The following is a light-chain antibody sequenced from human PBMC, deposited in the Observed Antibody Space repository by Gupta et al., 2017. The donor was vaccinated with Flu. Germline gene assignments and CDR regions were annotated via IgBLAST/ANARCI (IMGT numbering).Light chain of an antibody. Sequence: IVMTQSPATLSVSPGERVTLSCTASQSITTKIAWYQQKPGQAPRLLIYGASNRATGIPARFSGSGYGTEFTLTISNLQSEDSAVYYCHQYNDWPPMYTFGQRTNLEIK. CDR2: GAS. J-gene: IGKJ2*01. CDR3: HQYNDWPPMYT. CDR1: QSITTK. V-gene: IGKV3-15*01.